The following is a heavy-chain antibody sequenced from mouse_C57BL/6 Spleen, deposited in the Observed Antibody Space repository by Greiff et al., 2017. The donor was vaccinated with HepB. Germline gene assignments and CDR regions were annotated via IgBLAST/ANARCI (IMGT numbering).Heavy chain of an antibody. J-gene: IGHJ3*01. CDR2: INSDGGST. D-gene: IGHD1-1*01. Sequence: EVKVVESGGGLVQPGESLKLSCESNEYEFPSHDMSWVRKTPEKRLELVAAINSDGGSTYYPDTMERRFIISRDNTKKTLYLQMSSLRSEDTALYYCARRDYGSTWFAYWGQGTLVTVSA. V-gene: IGHV5-2*01. CDR3: ARRDYGSTWFAY. CDR1: EYEFPSHD.